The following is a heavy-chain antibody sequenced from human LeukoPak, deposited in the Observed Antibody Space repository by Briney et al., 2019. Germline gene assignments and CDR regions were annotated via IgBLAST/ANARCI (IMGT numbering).Heavy chain of an antibody. J-gene: IGHJ4*02. CDR1: GFTFSSYA. V-gene: IGHV3-30*04. CDR3: ARDTYDSSGYYFVY. CDR2: ISYDGSNK. Sequence: PGRSLRLSCAASGFTFSSYAMHWVRQAPGKGLEWVAVISYDGSNKYYADSVKGRFTISRDNSKNTLYPQMNSLRAEDTAVYYCARDTYDSSGYYFVYWGQGTLVTVSS. D-gene: IGHD3-22*01.